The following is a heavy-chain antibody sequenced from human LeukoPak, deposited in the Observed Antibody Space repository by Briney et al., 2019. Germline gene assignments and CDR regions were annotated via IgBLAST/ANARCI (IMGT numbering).Heavy chain of an antibody. CDR1: GYTFTGYY. J-gene: IGHJ4*02. CDR3: ARVISRKDDRLFDY. V-gene: IGHV1-2*02. D-gene: IGHD1-1*01. CDR2: INPKSGGT. Sequence: ASVKVSCKASGYTFTGYYMHWVRQAPGQGLEWMGWINPKSGGTNYAQKFQGRVTMTRDTSISTAYMELSRLRSDDTAVYYCARVISRKDDRLFDYWGQGTLVTVSS.